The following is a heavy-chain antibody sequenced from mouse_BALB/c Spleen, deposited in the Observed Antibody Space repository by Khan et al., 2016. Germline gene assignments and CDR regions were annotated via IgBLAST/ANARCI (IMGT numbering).Heavy chain of an antibody. CDR1: GYSFTSHYS. CDR2: IYYSGST. Sequence: EVQLQESGPDLVKPSQSLSLTCTVTGYSFTSHYSWHWIRHFPGNKLEWMGYIYYSGSTNYNPSLKSRISITRDTSKNQFFLQLNSVTTEDTATYYCARSSSGYWYYFDYWGQGTTLTVSS. D-gene: IGHD3-1*01. CDR3: ARSSSGYWYYFDY. J-gene: IGHJ2*01. V-gene: IGHV3-1*02.